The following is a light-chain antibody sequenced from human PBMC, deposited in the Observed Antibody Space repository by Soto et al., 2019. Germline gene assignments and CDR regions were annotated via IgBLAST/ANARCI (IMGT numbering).Light chain of an antibody. J-gene: IGKJ2*01. CDR3: QQRSNWPPEYT. Sequence: EIVLTQSPATLSLSPGERATLSCRASQSVTGSLAWYQQKPGQAPRLLIYDASNRATGIPARFSGNGSGTDFTLTISSLEPEDFAVYYCQQRSNWPPEYTFGQGTKLESK. CDR2: DAS. V-gene: IGKV3-11*01. CDR1: QSVTGS.